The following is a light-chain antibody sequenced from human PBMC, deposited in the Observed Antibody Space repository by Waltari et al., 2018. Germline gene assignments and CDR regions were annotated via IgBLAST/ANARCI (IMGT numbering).Light chain of an antibody. CDR3: SSYTSSSTLYV. J-gene: IGLJ1*01. V-gene: IGLV2-14*01. CDR1: SSDLGSYYY. CDR2: DVN. Sequence: QSALTQPASVSGSPGQTIALSCTGTSSDLGSYYYVSWYQQHPGQAPKLLIYDVNQRPSGVSHRFSGSKSGNTASLTISGLRAEDEADFSCSSYTSSSTLYVFGSGTKVTVL.